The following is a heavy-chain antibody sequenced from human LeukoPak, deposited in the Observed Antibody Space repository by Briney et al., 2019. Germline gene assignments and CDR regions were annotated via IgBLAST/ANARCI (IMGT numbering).Heavy chain of an antibody. J-gene: IGHJ4*02. V-gene: IGHV4-38-2*02. Sequence: PSETLSLTCTVSGYSISSGYYWGWIRQPPGKGLEWIGNIYYSGNTYYNPSLKSRVTISVDTSKNQFSLKLSSVTAADTAVYYCAGLYGSGSYYGYWGQGTLVTVSS. D-gene: IGHD3-10*01. CDR1: GYSISSGYY. CDR2: IYYSGNT. CDR3: AGLYGSGSYYGY.